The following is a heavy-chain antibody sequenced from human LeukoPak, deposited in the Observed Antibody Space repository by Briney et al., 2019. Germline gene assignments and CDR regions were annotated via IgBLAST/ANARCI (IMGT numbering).Heavy chain of an antibody. J-gene: IGHJ4*02. D-gene: IGHD2-15*01. CDR1: GGSISSYY. V-gene: IGHV4-4*07. CDR3: ARVYCSGGSCYHFDY. Sequence: SETLSLTCTVSGGSISSYYWSWIRQPAGKGLEWIGRIYTSGSTNYNPSLKSRVTMSVDTSKNQFSLKLSSVTAADTAVYYCARVYCSGGSCYHFDYWGQGTLVTVSS. CDR2: IYTSGST.